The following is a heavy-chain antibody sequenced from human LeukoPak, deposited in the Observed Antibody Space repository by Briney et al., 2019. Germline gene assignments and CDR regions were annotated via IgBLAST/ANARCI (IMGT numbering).Heavy chain of an antibody. CDR2: IWFDGSGT. J-gene: IGHJ4*02. D-gene: IGHD2/OR15-2a*01. CDR1: GFTFSNYG. CDR3: ARHASTHYFDS. Sequence: SGGSLRLSCVASGFTFSNYGMPWVRQAPGKGLEWVAIIWFDGSGTYYADSVKGRVTFSRDNSKNTLYLQMNSLRAEDTAMYYCARHASTHYFDSWGQGTLVTVSS. V-gene: IGHV3-33*01.